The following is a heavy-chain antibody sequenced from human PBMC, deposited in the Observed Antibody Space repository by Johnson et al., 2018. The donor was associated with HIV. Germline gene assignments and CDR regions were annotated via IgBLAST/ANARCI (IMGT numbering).Heavy chain of an antibody. D-gene: IGHD3-10*01. CDR3: AKSSSATYYGDAFDM. CDR2: IYSGGST. J-gene: IGHJ3*02. V-gene: IGHV3-66*03. Sequence: VQLVESGGGLIQPGGSLRFSCAGSGFTVSRSYMSWVRQAPGKGLEWVSVIYSGGSTYYADSVKGRCTISRDNSKKTLSLQMNSLRPEDTAVYYCAKSSSATYYGDAFDMWGQGTMVTVSS. CDR1: GFTVSRSY.